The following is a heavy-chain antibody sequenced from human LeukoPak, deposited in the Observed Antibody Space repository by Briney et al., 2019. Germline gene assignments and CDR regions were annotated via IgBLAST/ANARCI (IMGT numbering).Heavy chain of an antibody. CDR2: ISYDGSNE. CDR3: AKDRGYCSGGSCYSWFDY. D-gene: IGHD2-15*01. J-gene: IGHJ4*02. V-gene: IGHV3-30*18. CDR1: GFTFSDCG. Sequence: GRSLTLSCAASGFTFSDCGMHWVRHAPGKGLEWVTVISYDGSNEYYADSVKGRFTISRDNSKNTLSLQMSSLRAEDTAVYYCAKDRGYCSGGSCYSWFDYWGQGTLVTVSS.